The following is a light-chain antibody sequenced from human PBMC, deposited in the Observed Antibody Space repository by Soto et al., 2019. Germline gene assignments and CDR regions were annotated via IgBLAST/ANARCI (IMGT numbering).Light chain of an antibody. Sequence: DIQMTQSPSTLSSSVGDRVTITCRASQSISNWLAWYQQKPGKAPKLLISEASNLESGVPSRFSGSGSGTEFTLTISSLQPDDFATYYCQQYIRYSLLTFGGGTKVEIK. CDR2: EAS. CDR3: QQYIRYSLLT. CDR1: QSISNW. V-gene: IGKV1-5*03. J-gene: IGKJ4*01.